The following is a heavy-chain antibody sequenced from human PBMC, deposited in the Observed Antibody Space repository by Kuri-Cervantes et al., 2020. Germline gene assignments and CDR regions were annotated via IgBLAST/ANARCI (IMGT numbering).Heavy chain of an antibody. CDR3: AFDVDIEATVPGLLDF. Sequence: SLKIPCAASGFTFSSYSMNRVRQAPGKGLEWVAVLSYDWSSKYSADSVKCRFTISRDNSKKTLYLHMISLRVGDTAVYYCAFDVDIEATVPGLLDFWGQGTLVTVSS. J-gene: IGHJ4*02. D-gene: IGHD5-12*01. V-gene: IGHV3-30*03. CDR1: GFTFSSYS. CDR2: LSYDWSSK.